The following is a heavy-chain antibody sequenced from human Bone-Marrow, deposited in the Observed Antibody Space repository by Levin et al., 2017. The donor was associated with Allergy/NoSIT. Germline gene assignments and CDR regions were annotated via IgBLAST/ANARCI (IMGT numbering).Heavy chain of an antibody. CDR3: ARHDYGGNSRAFDV. CDR2: IYWDDDE. CDR1: GFSLTTSEVG. D-gene: IGHD4-23*01. Sequence: SGPTLVKPTQTLTLTCTFSGFSLTTSEVGVGWIRQPPGKALEWLALIYWDDDERFSPSLRSRLTITKDTSKNQVVLTMTNMDPADTATYYCARHDYGGNSRAFDVWRQGTIVTVSS. J-gene: IGHJ3*01. V-gene: IGHV2-5*02.